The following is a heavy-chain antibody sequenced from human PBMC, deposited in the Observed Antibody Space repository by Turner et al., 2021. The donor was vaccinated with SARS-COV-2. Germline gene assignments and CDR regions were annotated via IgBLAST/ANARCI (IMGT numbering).Heavy chain of an antibody. Sequence: QVQLVGSGGGVVQPGRSLSFSCAAPGFTFSTYAMHWVRQAPGKGLEWVAVISYDGSNKYYADSVKGRFTISRDNSKNTLYLQMNSLRAEDTAVYYCARAGWDLLPFDAFDIWGQGTMVTISS. V-gene: IGHV3-30-3*01. CDR3: ARAGWDLLPFDAFDI. CDR1: GFTFSTYA. J-gene: IGHJ3*02. D-gene: IGHD1-26*01. CDR2: ISYDGSNK.